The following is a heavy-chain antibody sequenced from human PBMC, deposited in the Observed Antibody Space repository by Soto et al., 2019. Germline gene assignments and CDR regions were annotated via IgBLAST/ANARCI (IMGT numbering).Heavy chain of an antibody. V-gene: IGHV4-59*08. CDR3: ARVRGYCSGGSCSYFDY. Sequence: SETLSLTCTVSGGSISSYFWSWIRQPPGKGLEWIGYIYYSGSTNQLPSLKSRVTISVGTSKNQFSLKLSSVTAADTAVYYCARVRGYCSGGSCSYFDYWGQGTLVTVS. J-gene: IGHJ4*02. CDR2: IYYSGST. CDR1: GGSISSYF. D-gene: IGHD2-15*01.